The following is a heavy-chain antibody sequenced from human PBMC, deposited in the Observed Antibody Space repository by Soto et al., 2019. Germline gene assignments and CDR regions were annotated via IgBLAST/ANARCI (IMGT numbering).Heavy chain of an antibody. V-gene: IGHV4-59*01. D-gene: IGHD6-19*01. CDR1: GGSISSYY. CDR2: IYYSGST. CDR3: AREGRYGSGWPYFDY. J-gene: IGHJ4*02. Sequence: QVQLQESGPGLVKPSETLSLTCTVSGGSISSYYWSWIRQPPGEGLEWIGYIYYSGSTNYNPSLKSRVTISVDTSKNQFSLKLSSVTAADTAVYYCAREGRYGSGWPYFDYWGQGTLVTVSS.